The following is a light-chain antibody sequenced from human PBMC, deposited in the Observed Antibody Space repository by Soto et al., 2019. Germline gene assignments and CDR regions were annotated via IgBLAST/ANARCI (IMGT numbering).Light chain of an antibody. J-gene: IGKJ1*01. CDR2: GAS. V-gene: IGKV3-15*01. CDR3: QQYNNWPPRAWT. Sequence: EIVMTQSPATLSVSPGERATLSCRASQSVSSNLAWYQQKPGQAPSLLIYGASTRATGIPARFSGSGSGTEFTLTICGMQADDFAGHCCQQYNNWPPRAWTFGQGTKVEIK. CDR1: QSVSSN.